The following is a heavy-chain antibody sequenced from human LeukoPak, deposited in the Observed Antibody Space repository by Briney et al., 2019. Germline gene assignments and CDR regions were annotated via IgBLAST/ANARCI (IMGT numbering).Heavy chain of an antibody. Sequence: GGSLRLSCAASGFTFSSYSMNWVRQAPGKGLEWVSSISSSSSYIYYADSVKGRFTISRDNAKNSLYLQMNSLRAEDMAVYYCARDGGLTGYYRRPRMDYYFDYWGQGTLVTVSS. D-gene: IGHD3-9*01. V-gene: IGHV3-21*04. CDR1: GFTFSSYS. CDR3: ARDGGLTGYYRRPRMDYYFDY. J-gene: IGHJ4*02. CDR2: ISSSSSYI.